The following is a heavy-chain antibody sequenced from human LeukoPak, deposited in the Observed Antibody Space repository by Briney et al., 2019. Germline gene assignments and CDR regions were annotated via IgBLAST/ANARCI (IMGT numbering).Heavy chain of an antibody. CDR2: ISGSGSSGGST. CDR3: AKSGYNRFDY. CDR1: GFTFRNYA. V-gene: IGHV3-23*01. Sequence: GGSLRLSCAASGFTFRNYAVSWVRQAPGKGLEWVSAISGSGSSGGSTYYADSVKGRFTISRDNSKNTLYLQMNSLRAEDTAVYYCAKSGYNRFDYWGQGTLVTVSS. D-gene: IGHD5-24*01. J-gene: IGHJ4*02.